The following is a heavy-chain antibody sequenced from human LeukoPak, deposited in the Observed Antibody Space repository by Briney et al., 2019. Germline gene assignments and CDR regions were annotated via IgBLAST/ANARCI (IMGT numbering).Heavy chain of an antibody. Sequence: GGSLRLSCAASGFTFSSYWMSWVRQAPGKGLEWVANIKQDGSEKYYVDSVKGRFTISRDNAKNSLYLQMNSLRAEDTAVYYCAKDRRREPLRFDYWGQGTLVTVSS. CDR1: GFTFSSYW. J-gene: IGHJ4*02. V-gene: IGHV3-7*01. D-gene: IGHD1-26*01. CDR2: IKQDGSEK. CDR3: AKDRRREPLRFDY.